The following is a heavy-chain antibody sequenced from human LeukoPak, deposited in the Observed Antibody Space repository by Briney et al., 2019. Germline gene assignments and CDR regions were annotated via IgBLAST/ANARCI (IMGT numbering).Heavy chain of an antibody. CDR2: INPSGGST. CDR1: GYTFTSYY. CDR3: ARDVNERWLQFGLGY. J-gene: IGHJ4*02. Sequence: ASVKVSCKASGYTFTSYYMHWVRQAPGQGLEWMGIINPSGGSTSYAQKFQGRVTMTRATSTSTVYMELSSLRSEDTAVYYCARDVNERWLQFGLGYWGQGTLVTVSS. D-gene: IGHD5-24*01. V-gene: IGHV1-46*01.